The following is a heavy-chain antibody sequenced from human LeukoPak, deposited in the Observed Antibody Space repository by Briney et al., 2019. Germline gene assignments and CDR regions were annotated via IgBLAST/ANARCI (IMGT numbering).Heavy chain of an antibody. CDR1: GFTFSSYS. Sequence: GGSLRLSCAASGFTFSSYSMNWVRQAPGKGLEWVSSISSSSSYIYYADSPKGRFTISRDNAKKSVYLQMNSLRAEDTAVYYCARGAPDAATPFDSWGKGTLVTVSS. D-gene: IGHD2-15*01. CDR2: ISSSSSYI. V-gene: IGHV3-21*01. J-gene: IGHJ5*01. CDR3: ARGAPDAATPFDS.